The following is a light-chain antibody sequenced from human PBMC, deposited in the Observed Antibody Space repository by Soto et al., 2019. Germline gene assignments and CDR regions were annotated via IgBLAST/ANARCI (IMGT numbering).Light chain of an antibody. J-gene: IGLJ2*01. CDR1: KLGDKY. CDR3: QAWDSSSLVV. Sequence: SYELTQPPSVSVSPGQTASITCSGDKLGDKYACWYQQKPRQSPVLVIYQDSKRPSGIPERFSGSNSGNTATLTISGTQAMDEADYYCQAWDSSSLVVFGGGTKVTVL. V-gene: IGLV3-1*01. CDR2: QDS.